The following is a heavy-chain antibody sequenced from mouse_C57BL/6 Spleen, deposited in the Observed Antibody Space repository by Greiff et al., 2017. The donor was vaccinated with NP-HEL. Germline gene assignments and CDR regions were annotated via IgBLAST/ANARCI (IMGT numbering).Heavy chain of an antibody. V-gene: IGHV1-54*01. CDR3: AREYYGSSYGFAY. CDR2: INPGSGGT. D-gene: IGHD1-1*01. Sequence: VQGVESGAELVRPGTSVKVSCKASGYAFTNYLIEWVKQRPGQGLEWIGVINPGSGGTNYNEKFKGKATLTADKSSSTAYMQLSSLTSEDSAVYFCAREYYGSSYGFAYWGQGTLVTVSA. CDR1: GYAFTNYL. J-gene: IGHJ3*01.